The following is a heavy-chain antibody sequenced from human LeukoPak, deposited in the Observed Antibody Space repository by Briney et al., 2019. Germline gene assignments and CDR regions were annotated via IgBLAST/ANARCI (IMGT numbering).Heavy chain of an antibody. Sequence: PSQTLSLTCTVSGGSISSGGYYWIWIRQPPGKGLEWIGHISYSGSTNYNPSLKSRVTISVDTSKNQFPLKVTSVTAADTAVYYCARGHDGVVGWFAPWGRGTLVTVSS. CDR2: ISYSGST. CDR1: GGSISSGGYY. V-gene: IGHV4-61*08. CDR3: ARGHDGVVGWFAP. D-gene: IGHD2-15*01. J-gene: IGHJ5*02.